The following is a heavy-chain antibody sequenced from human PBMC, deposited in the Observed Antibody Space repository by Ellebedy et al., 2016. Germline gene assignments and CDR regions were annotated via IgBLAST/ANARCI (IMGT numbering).Heavy chain of an antibody. D-gene: IGHD6-6*01. CDR1: GGTFSSYA. J-gene: IGHJ4*02. Sequence: ASVKVSCKASGGTFSSYAISWVRQAPGQRLEWMGWINAGNGNTKYSQKFQGRVTITRDTSASTAYMELSSLRSEDTAVYYCAVLSIAARPFDYWGQGTLVTVSS. V-gene: IGHV1-3*01. CDR2: INAGNGNT. CDR3: AVLSIAARPFDY.